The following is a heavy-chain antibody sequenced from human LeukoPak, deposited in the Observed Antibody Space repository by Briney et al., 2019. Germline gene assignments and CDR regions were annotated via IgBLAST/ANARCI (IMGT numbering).Heavy chain of an antibody. J-gene: IGHJ1*01. D-gene: IGHD2-2*01. CDR3: ATYSSSNGREFQY. V-gene: IGHV3-7*01. Sequence: GSLRLSCESSGFIFSNYWMSWVRPAPGKGLEWVANIQQHGSETYYGDSVKGRFTISRDNAKNSLYLQMNSLRAEDTAVYYCATYSSSNGREFQYWGQGTLVTVSS. CDR1: GFIFSNYW. CDR2: IQQHGSET.